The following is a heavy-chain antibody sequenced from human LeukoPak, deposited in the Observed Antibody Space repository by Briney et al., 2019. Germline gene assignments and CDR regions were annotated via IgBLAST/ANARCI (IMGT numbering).Heavy chain of an antibody. CDR2: IYYSGST. J-gene: IGHJ5*02. V-gene: IGHV4-39*01. CDR3: AGTYRLRRFDP. D-gene: IGHD2-2*02. CDR1: GGSISSGTYY. Sequence: SETLSLTCTVSGGSISSGTYYWGWIRQPPGKGLECIGTIYYSGSTSYNPSLKSRVTISVDTSKNQCSLKLTSVTAADTAVYYCAGTYRLRRFDPWGQGTLVTVSS.